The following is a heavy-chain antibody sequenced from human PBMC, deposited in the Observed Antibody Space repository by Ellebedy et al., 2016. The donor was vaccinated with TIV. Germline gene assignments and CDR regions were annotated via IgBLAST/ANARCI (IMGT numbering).Heavy chain of an antibody. Sequence: GGSLRLSCAASGFTFSSYGMHWVRQAPAKGLEWVAVISYDGTNEYYADSVKGRFTISRDNSKNTLYLQMNSLRAEDTAVYYCARDPSIGDYWGQGTLVTVSS. CDR3: ARDPSIGDY. CDR1: GFTFSSYG. V-gene: IGHV3-30*03. CDR2: ISYDGTNE. J-gene: IGHJ4*02.